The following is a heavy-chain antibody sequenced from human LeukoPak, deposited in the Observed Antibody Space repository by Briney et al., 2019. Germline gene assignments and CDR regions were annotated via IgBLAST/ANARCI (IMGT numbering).Heavy chain of an antibody. Sequence: PSETLSLTCAVSGGSISSSNWWSWVRRPPGKGLEWIGEIYHSGSTKYNPSLKSRVTISVDKSKNQFSLKLSSVTAADTAVYYCAARWGGLQYNWFNPWGQGTLVTVSS. CDR3: AARWGGLQYNWFNP. D-gene: IGHD4-11*01. CDR1: GGSISSSNW. V-gene: IGHV4-4*02. CDR2: IYHSGST. J-gene: IGHJ5*02.